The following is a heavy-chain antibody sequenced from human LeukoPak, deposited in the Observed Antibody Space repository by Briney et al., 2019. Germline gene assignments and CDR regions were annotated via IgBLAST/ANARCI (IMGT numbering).Heavy chain of an antibody. V-gene: IGHV4-59*12. CDR2: IYYSGST. CDR3: ARDSITSWDGYLDY. J-gene: IGHJ4*02. D-gene: IGHD2-2*01. CDR1: GGSISSYY. Sequence: SETLSLTCTVSGGSISSYYWSWIRQPPGKGLEWIGYIYYSGSTNYNPSLKSRVTISVDTSKNQFPLKPSSVTAADTAVYYCARDSITSWDGYLDYWGQGTLVTVSS.